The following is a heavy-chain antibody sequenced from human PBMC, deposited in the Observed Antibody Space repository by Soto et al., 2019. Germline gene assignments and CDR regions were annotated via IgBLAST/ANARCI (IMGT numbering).Heavy chain of an antibody. J-gene: IGHJ5*02. D-gene: IGHD2-15*01. CDR3: ARAYFVGYRSGGSCYALDNCFDP. V-gene: IGHV4-34*01. Sequence: SETLSLTCAVYGGSFSGYYWSWIRQPPGKGLEWIGEINHSGSTNYNPSLKSRVTISVDTSKNQFSLKLSSVTAADTAVYYCARAYFVGYRSGGSCYALDNCFDPWGQGTLVTVSS. CDR1: GGSFSGYY. CDR2: INHSGST.